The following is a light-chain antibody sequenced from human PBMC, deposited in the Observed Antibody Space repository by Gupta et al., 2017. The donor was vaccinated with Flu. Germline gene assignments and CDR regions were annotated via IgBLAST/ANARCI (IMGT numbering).Light chain of an antibody. CDR2: YDT. J-gene: IGLJ2*01. V-gene: IGLV3-1*01. CDR1: KLGGKY. Sequence: TCSGDKLGGKYVCWYQQKPGQSPMVVINYDTKRPSGIPERFSGSNSGSTATLTISGTQAMDEADYYCQTWDSSTVIFGGGTKLTVL. CDR3: QTWDSSTVI.